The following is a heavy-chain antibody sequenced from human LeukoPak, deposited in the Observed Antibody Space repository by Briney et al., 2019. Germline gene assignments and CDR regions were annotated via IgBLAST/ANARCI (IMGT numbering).Heavy chain of an antibody. J-gene: IGHJ3*02. CDR3: ARDRALARYAFDI. CDR1: GFSFSDYS. Sequence: PGGSLRLSCATSGFSFSDYSMNWVRQAPGKGLEWVSSISSSSSYIYYADSVKGRFTISRDNAKNSLYLQMNSLRAEDTAVYYCARDRALARYAFDIWGQGTMVTVSS. V-gene: IGHV3-21*01. CDR2: ISSSSSYI.